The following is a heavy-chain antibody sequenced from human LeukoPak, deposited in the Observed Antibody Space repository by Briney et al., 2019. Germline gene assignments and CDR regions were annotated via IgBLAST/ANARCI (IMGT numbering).Heavy chain of an antibody. CDR1: GGSISSNSYY. CDR2: IYTTGST. CDR3: ARRGDYVDY. J-gene: IGHJ4*02. Sequence: SETLSLTCTVSGGSISSNSYYWSWIRQPAGKGLEWIGRIYTTGSTNYNPSLKSRVTISVDTSKNQFSLKLSSVTAADAAVYYCARRGDYVDYWGQGTLVTVSS. V-gene: IGHV4-61*02.